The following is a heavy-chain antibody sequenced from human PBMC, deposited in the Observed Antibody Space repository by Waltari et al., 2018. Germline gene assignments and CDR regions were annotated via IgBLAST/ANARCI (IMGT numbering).Heavy chain of an antibody. J-gene: IGHJ2*01. D-gene: IGHD3-3*01. CDR3: ARGLLEWLLSYWYFDL. Sequence: EVQLVESGGDLVQPGGSLRLSCVASGFTFSTHWMSWVRQAPGKGVEWLGNIKQDESEKYYGDSGKGRFTISRDNTKNSVYLQMNSLRAEDTAVYYCARGLLEWLLSYWYFDLWGRGTLVTVSS. V-gene: IGHV3-7*01. CDR1: GFTFSTHW. CDR2: IKQDESEK.